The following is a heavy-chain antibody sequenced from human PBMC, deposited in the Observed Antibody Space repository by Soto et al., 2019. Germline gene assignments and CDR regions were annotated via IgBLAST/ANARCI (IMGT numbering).Heavy chain of an antibody. CDR3: ARPYSSGWSSFDY. CDR2: INTGRGNT. J-gene: IGHJ4*02. D-gene: IGHD6-19*01. V-gene: IGHV1-3*04. Sequence: QVQLVQSGAEVKKPGASVKVSCKASGYTCTTYAIHCVRQAPGQRLEWMAWINTGRGNTKYSQKFQGRVTITSDTSASTVYMELSILTSDDTGVYYCARPYSSGWSSFDYWGQGTLVTVSS. CDR1: GYTCTTYA.